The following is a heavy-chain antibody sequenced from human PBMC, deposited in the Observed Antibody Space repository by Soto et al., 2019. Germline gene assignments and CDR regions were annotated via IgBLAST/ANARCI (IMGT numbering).Heavy chain of an antibody. CDR2: IYYSGST. Sequence: SETLSLTCTVSGGSISSYYWSWIRQPPGKGLEWIGYIYYSGSTNYNPSLKSRVTIPVDTSKNQFSLRLSSVTAADTAVYYCARHPRVWFGGHYGYYGMDVWGQGTTVTVSS. J-gene: IGHJ6*02. V-gene: IGHV4-59*08. CDR3: ARHPRVWFGGHYGYYGMDV. CDR1: GGSISSYY. D-gene: IGHD3-10*01.